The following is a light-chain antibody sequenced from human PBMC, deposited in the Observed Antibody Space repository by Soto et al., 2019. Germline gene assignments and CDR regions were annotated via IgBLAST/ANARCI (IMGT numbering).Light chain of an antibody. CDR1: QTVLYSSNNKNY. V-gene: IGKV4-1*01. J-gene: IGKJ2*01. CDR2: WAS. Sequence: DIVMTQSPDSLAVSLGERATINCKSSQTVLYSSNNKNYLAWYLQKPGQPPKLLIYWASTRESGVPDRLSGSGSGTDFTLTISSLQAEDVAVYYCQQYYSTPHTFGQGTKLEIK. CDR3: QQYYSTPHT.